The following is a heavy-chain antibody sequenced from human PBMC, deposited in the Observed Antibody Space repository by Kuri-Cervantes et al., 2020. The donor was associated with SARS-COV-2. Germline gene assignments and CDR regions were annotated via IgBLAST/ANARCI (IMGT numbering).Heavy chain of an antibody. D-gene: IGHD4-17*01. V-gene: IGHV4-59*01. CDR3: ARELGLTTVNWFDP. CDR1: GGSISSYY. CDR2: VYYSGST. J-gene: IGHJ5*02. Sequence: LRLSCTVSGGSISSYYWSWIRQPPGKGLEWIGYVYYSGSTNYNPSLKSRVTISVDTSKNQFSLKLSPVTAADTAVYYCARELGLTTVNWFDPWGQGTLVTVSS.